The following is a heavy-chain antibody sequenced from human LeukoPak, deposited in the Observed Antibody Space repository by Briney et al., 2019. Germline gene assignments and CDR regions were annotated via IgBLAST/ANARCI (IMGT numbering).Heavy chain of an antibody. CDR3: ARVIGWDEPFDI. CDR1: GSTLSSYW. Sequence: GGSLRLSCSASGSTLSSYWMHWVCQAPGKGLVWVSRINTDGSSTNYADSVKGRFTVSRDNAKNTLYLQMNSLRAEDTAVYYCARVIGWDEPFDIWGQGTMVTVSS. CDR2: INTDGSST. V-gene: IGHV3-74*01. D-gene: IGHD1-26*01. J-gene: IGHJ3*02.